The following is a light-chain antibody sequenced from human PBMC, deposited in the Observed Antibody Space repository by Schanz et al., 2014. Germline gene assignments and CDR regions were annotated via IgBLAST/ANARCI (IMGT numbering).Light chain of an antibody. CDR1: QYISNY. CDR3: QQYNSY. Sequence: DIQMTQSPSSLSASVGDRVTITCQASQYISNYLSWYQHKPGKAPKLLIYDASNLQTGVPSRFSGSGSGTDFTLTISNLQPDDFATYYCQQYNSYFGQGTKVEIK. CDR2: DAS. V-gene: IGKV1-33*01. J-gene: IGKJ1*01.